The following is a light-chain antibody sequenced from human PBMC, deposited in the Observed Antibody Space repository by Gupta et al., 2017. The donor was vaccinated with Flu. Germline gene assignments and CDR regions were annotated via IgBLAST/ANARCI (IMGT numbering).Light chain of an antibody. CDR3: RQYDSYPRT. J-gene: IGKJ1*01. CDR2: AAS. V-gene: IGKV1-16*01. CDR1: QDLSNY. Sequence: DIRMPQSPSSLSASVGDRVTITCGASQDLSNYLAWFQQKPGKGPKSLIYAASSLQSGVPSRCSGSRSGTDFTLTINSLQPEDFATDYCRQYDSYPRTFGQGTKVEIK.